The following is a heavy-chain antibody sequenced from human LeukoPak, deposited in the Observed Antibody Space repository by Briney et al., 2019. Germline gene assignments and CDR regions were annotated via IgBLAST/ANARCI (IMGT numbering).Heavy chain of an antibody. CDR2: IYYSGST. Sequence: SQTLSLTCTVSGGSISSGDYYWSWIRQPPGKGLECIGYIYYSGSTYYNPSLKSRVTISVDTSKNQFSLKLSSVTAADTAVYYCARDRYYYGYNAFDIWGQGTMVTVSS. J-gene: IGHJ3*02. V-gene: IGHV4-30-4*01. CDR3: ARDRYYYGYNAFDI. CDR1: GGSISSGDYY. D-gene: IGHD3-10*01.